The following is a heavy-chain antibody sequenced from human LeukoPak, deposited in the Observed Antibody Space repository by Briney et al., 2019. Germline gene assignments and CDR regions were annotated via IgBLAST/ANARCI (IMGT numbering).Heavy chain of an antibody. V-gene: IGHV4-4*02. CDR2: IYHSGST. CDR3: ARLEGGATPFDY. CDR1: GGSIKSNNW. J-gene: IGHJ4*02. D-gene: IGHD1-26*01. Sequence: SGTLSLTCAVSGGSIKSNNWWSWVRQPPGKGLEWIGEIYHSGSTNYNPSLESRVTVSVDKSKNQFSLDLSSVTAADTAVYYCARLEGGATPFDYWGQGTLVTVSS.